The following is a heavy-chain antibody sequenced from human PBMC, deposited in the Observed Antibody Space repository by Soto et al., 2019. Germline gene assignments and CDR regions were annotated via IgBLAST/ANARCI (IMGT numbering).Heavy chain of an antibody. V-gene: IGHV1-69*02. CDR3: ATDSGYDHFDY. J-gene: IGHJ4*02. CDR1: GGSFSSYT. Sequence: SVKVSCKASGGSFSSYTISWVRQAPGQGLEWMGRTIPILGIANYAQKFQGRVTITADKSTSTAYMELSSLRSEDTAVYYCATDSGYDHFDYWGQGTLVTVSS. CDR2: TIPILGIA. D-gene: IGHD5-12*01.